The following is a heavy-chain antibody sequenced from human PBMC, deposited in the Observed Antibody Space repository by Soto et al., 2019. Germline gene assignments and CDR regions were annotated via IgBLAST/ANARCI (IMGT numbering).Heavy chain of an antibody. Sequence: ASVKVSCKASGGTFTSYYMHWVRQAPGQGLEWMGIINPSDGSTSYAQKFQGRVTMTTDTSTNTVYMELSSLRSDDTAMYYCARGGYYDSSGSRNYHYYGMNVRGQGTTVTVSS. V-gene: IGHV1-46*01. J-gene: IGHJ6*02. CDR2: INPSDGST. CDR3: ARGGYYDSSGSRNYHYYGMNV. CDR1: GGTFTSYY. D-gene: IGHD3-22*01.